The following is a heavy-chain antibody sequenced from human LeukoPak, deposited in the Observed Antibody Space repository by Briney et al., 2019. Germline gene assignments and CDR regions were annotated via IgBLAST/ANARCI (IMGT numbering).Heavy chain of an antibody. CDR2: IHYSGIT. Sequence: SETLSLTCSVSGDSITSGGYYWSWIRQHPGKGLEGVGYIHYSGITYYNPSLTSRLTISLDTSERQFSLKLSSVTAADTAMYYCATQANFYASSGYLPRWGQGTLVTVSS. D-gene: IGHD3-22*01. CDR3: ATQANFYASSGYLPR. V-gene: IGHV4-31*03. CDR1: GDSITSGGYY. J-gene: IGHJ1*01.